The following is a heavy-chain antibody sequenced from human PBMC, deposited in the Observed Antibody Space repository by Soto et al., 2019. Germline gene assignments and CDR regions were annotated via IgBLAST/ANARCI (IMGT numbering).Heavy chain of an antibody. D-gene: IGHD6-19*01. CDR2: VSHDGRNT. V-gene: IGHV3-30*18. CDR1: GFTFSDYA. CDR3: AKGVRQWLVTSDFNY. J-gene: IGHJ4*02. Sequence: VQLVESGGGVVQPGRSLRLSCAASGFTFSDYARHWVRQAPGKGLEWVAVVSHDGRNTHYADSVKGRFTISRDSSKNTVSLEMTSLRAEDTAVYYCAKGVRQWLVTSDFNYWGQGALVTVSS.